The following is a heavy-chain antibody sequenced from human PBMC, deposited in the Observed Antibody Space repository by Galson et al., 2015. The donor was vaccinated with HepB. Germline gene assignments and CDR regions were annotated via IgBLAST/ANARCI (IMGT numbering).Heavy chain of an antibody. CDR3: ARDLVVDNIVVVVAATPDY. J-gene: IGHJ4*02. Sequence: ASGYTFTSYGISWVRQAPGQGLEWMGWISAYNGNTNYAQKLQGRVTMTTDTSTSTAYMELRSLRSDDTAVYYCARDLVVDNIVVVVAATPDYWGQGTLVTVSS. CDR2: ISAYNGNT. CDR1: GYTFTSYG. V-gene: IGHV1-18*01. D-gene: IGHD2-15*01.